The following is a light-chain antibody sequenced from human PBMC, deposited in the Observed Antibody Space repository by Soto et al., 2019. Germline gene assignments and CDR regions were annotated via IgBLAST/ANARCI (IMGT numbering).Light chain of an antibody. CDR3: QSYDSSLSVV. CDR1: SSNLGAGYY. V-gene: IGLV1-40*01. J-gene: IGLJ2*01. Sequence: QSVPTKPPSVSGAPGQRVTSSCTGSSSNLGAGYYVHWYQHLPGTAPKMRVYGHSNRPSGVHDRFSGAKSGTSASLALTWLQAEDEADYYCQSYDSSLSVVCGGGTKVTVL. CDR2: GHS.